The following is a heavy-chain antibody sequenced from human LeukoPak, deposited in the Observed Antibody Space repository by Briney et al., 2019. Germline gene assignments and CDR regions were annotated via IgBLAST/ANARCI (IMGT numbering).Heavy chain of an antibody. CDR2: RNPNTGNT. CDR1: GYTFTSYD. V-gene: IGHV1-8*03. D-gene: IGHD3-3*01. J-gene: IGHJ4*02. CDR3: ARGQSRPRITIFGVVRRGYFDY. Sequence: AAVKVSCKASGYTFTSYDINWLWLATGPGLEWMGLRNPNTGNTGYAQKFQGRVTITRNTSISTAYMELSSLRSEDTAVYCCARGQSRPRITIFGVVRRGYFDYWGQGPLVSVSS.